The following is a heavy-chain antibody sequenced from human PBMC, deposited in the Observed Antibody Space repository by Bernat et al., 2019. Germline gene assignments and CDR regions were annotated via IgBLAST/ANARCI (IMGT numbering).Heavy chain of an antibody. CDR1: GFTFSSYG. CDR3: TGDFDY. Sequence: QVQLVESGGGVVQPVRSLRLSCAASGFTFSSYGMHWVRQAPGKGLEWVAVISYDGSNKYYADSVKGRFTISRDNSKNTLYLQMNSLRAEDTAVYYCTGDFDYWGQGTLVTVSS. V-gene: IGHV3-30*03. CDR2: ISYDGSNK. J-gene: IGHJ4*02.